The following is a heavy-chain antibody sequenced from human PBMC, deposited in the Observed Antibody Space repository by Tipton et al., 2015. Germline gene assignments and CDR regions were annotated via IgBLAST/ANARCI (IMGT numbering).Heavy chain of an antibody. CDR1: GFTFSNYW. D-gene: IGHD5-12*01. CDR2: INTDGSTTTT. J-gene: IGHJ1*01. V-gene: IGHV3-74*01. CDR3: AKDRSDVVTTAEYFQY. Sequence: SLRLSCAASGFTFSNYWMHWVRQAPGKGLVWVSRINTDGSTTTTSYADSVKGRFTISRDNAKNTLYLQMNSLRAEDTAVYFCAKDRSDVVTTAEYFQYWGQGTLVTVSS.